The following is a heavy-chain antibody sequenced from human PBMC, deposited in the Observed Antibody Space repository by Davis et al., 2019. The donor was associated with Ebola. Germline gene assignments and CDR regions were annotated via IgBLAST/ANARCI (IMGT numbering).Heavy chain of an antibody. CDR2: IYHTGTT. CDR1: GYPITSGYY. D-gene: IGHD5-24*01. J-gene: IGHJ5*02. V-gene: IGHV4-38-2*02. CDR3: ARLLNGYFSFDP. Sequence: SETLSLTCTVSGYPITSGYYWGWIRQPPGKGLEVIANIYHTGTTFYNPSLKSRLTISIDKSKNQFSLKLSSVTAADTAIYFCARLLNGYFSFDPWGQGTLVTVSS.